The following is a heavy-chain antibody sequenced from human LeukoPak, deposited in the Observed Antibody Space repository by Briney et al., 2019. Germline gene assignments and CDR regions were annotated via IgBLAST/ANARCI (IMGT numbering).Heavy chain of an antibody. CDR2: ISGSGGST. CDR3: AKDPLNYDILTNRFDY. J-gene: IGHJ4*02. CDR1: GFSFNTYA. D-gene: IGHD3-9*01. V-gene: IGHV3-23*01. Sequence: GGSLRLSCAASGFSFNTYAIHWVRQAPGKGLEWVSAISGSGGSTYYADSVKGRFTISRDNSKNTLYLQMNSLRAEDTAVYYCAKDPLNYDILTNRFDYWGQGTLVTVSS.